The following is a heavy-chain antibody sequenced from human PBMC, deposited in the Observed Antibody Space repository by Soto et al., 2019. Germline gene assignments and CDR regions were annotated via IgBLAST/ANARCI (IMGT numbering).Heavy chain of an antibody. Sequence: ASVKVSCKASGYTFTDYYMHCVRQAPGQGLEWMGWITPNNGGTNYAQKFQGRVTMTRDTSISTAYMELSRLRSDDTAVYYCARSGTVLLNAFDIWGQGTMVTVSS. CDR3: ARSGTVLLNAFDI. V-gene: IGHV1-2*02. CDR2: ITPNNGGT. J-gene: IGHJ3*02. CDR1: GYTFTDYY.